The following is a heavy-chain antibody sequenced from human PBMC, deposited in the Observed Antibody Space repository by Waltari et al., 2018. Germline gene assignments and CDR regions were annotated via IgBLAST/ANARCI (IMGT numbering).Heavy chain of an antibody. J-gene: IGHJ5*02. Sequence: QVQLQESGPGLVKPSGTLSLTCAVSGGSIRGSNWLSWVRQPPGKELEWIGEIYHSGSTNYNPSLKSRVTTSVDKSKNQFSLKLSSVTAADTAVYYCARSMTTSVDWFDPWGQGTLVTVSS. V-gene: IGHV4-4*02. CDR3: ARSMTTSVDWFDP. CDR1: GGSIRGSNW. CDR2: IYHSGST. D-gene: IGHD4-17*01.